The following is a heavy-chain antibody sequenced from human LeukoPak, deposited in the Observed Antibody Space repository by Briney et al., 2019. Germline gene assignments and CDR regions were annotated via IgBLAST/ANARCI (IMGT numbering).Heavy chain of an antibody. V-gene: IGHV3-48*02. CDR3: ARDRARYDILTGYHTDGFDY. Sequence: GGSLRLSCAASGFTFSSYSMNWVRQAPGKGLEWVSSISSISSTIYYADSVKGRFTISRDNAKNSLYLQMNSLRDEDTAVYYCARDRARYDILTGYHTDGFDYWGQGTLVTVSS. D-gene: IGHD3-9*01. CDR2: ISSISSTI. J-gene: IGHJ4*02. CDR1: GFTFSSYS.